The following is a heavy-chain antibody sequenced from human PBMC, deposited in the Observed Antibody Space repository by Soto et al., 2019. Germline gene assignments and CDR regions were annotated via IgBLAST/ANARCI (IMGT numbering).Heavy chain of an antibody. Sequence: PSETLSLTCTVSGDSVSSASFYWIWIRQAPGKGLEWIGFIYFSGSTNYNPSLKSRVTMSLDTSKNQFSLKLRSVTPAGTAVYFCARVNSGRNWFDPWGQGTPVTVYS. CDR2: IYFSGST. D-gene: IGHD6-19*01. CDR1: GDSVSSASFY. J-gene: IGHJ5*02. V-gene: IGHV4-61*01. CDR3: ARVNSGRNWFDP.